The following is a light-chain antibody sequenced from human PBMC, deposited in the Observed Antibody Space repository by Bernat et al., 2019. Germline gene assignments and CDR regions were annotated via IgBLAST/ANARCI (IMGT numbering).Light chain of an antibody. Sequence: DIQMTQSPSSLSASVGDRVTITCQASQDMSNYLNWYQQKPGKAPKLLIYEASNLETGVPSRFSGSGSGTDFTFTISSLQPEDIATYYCQQYDTLPLSFGGGTKVEI. CDR3: QQYDTLPLS. CDR2: EAS. J-gene: IGKJ4*01. V-gene: IGKV1-33*01. CDR1: QDMSNY.